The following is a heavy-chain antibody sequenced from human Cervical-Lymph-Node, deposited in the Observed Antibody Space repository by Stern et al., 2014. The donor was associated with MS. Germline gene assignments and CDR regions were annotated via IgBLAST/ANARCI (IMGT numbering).Heavy chain of an antibody. J-gene: IGHJ6*02. V-gene: IGHV1-46*01. D-gene: IGHD5-18*01. CDR3: ARNPPPDTDKTYDNYGMDV. Sequence: QVQLGQSGGEVKKPGASVKVSCKASGYTFTNYYMHWVRQAPGQGLEWMGLINHSDGSTVHPQTLQGRVSMTRDTSTSTVYMEMSSLRPEDTAVYYCARNPPPDTDKTYDNYGMDVWGQGTTVTVSS. CDR2: INHSDGST. CDR1: GYTFTNYY.